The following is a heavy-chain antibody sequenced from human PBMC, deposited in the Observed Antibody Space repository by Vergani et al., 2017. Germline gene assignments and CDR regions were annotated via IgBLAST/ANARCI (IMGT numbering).Heavy chain of an antibody. V-gene: IGHV3-23*04. D-gene: IGHD3-10*01. Sequence: EVQLVESGGGLVQPGGSLRLSCEVSGFTFSSYAMHWVRQAPGKGLEWVSTISYSGGSTYYAESVRGRFTISRDRSKSILYLLMNSLRVEDTAIYYCASQAIRGVMADWGQGVLVTVSS. J-gene: IGHJ4*02. CDR2: ISYSGGST. CDR3: ASQAIRGVMAD. CDR1: GFTFSSYA.